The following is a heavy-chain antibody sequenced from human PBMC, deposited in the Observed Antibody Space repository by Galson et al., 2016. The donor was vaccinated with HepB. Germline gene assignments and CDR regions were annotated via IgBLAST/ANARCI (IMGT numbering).Heavy chain of an antibody. D-gene: IGHD3-16*01. V-gene: IGHV3-74*01. CDR1: GFTFSSYW. J-gene: IGHJ6*02. CDR2: INSDGSYT. CDR3: ARPRGTSYYYYGMDV. Sequence: SLRLSCAASGFTFSSYWMHWVRHAPGKGLVWVSRINSDGSYTNYADSVKGRFSISRDNAKNTVYLQINSLRGEDTAVYYCARPRGTSYYYYGMDVWGRGTTVSVS.